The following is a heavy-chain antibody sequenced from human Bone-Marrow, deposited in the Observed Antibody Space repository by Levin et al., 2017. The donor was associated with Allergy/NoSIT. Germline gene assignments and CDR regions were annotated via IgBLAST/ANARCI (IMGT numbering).Heavy chain of an antibody. V-gene: IGHV3-30*04. CDR2: ISHDGRNT. D-gene: IGHD6-19*01. CDR3: AREAYSSGWTSFDY. CDR1: GFTFRNYA. J-gene: IGHJ4*02. Sequence: GGSLRLSCAGSGFTFRNYAMHWVRQAPGKGLEWVAVISHDGRNTYYADSVKGRFTVSRDNSKNTLYLQMNSLRAEDTAVYYCAREAYSSGWTSFDYWGQGTLVTVSS.